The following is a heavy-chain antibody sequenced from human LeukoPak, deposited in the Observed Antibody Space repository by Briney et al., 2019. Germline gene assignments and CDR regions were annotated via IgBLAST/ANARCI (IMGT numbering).Heavy chain of an antibody. CDR1: GGTFSSYA. Sequence: GASVKVSCKASGGTFSSYAISWVRQAPGQGLEWMGGIIPIFGTANYAQKFQGRVTITTDESTSTAYMELSSLRSEDTAVYYCGRDVGGGYSYGSFDYWGQGTLVTVSS. V-gene: IGHV1-69*05. D-gene: IGHD5-18*01. CDR2: IIPIFGTA. J-gene: IGHJ4*02. CDR3: GRDVGGGYSYGSFDY.